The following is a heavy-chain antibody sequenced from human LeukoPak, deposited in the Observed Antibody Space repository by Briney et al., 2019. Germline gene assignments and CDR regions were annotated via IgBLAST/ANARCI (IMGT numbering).Heavy chain of an antibody. Sequence: GGSLRLSCAVSRFTFSTKSMNWVRQAPGKGLEWVSYITADSGTTYYADSVKGRFTISRDNAKNSLYLQMNSLRDEDTAVYYCASRDYFDYWGQGTLVTVSS. CDR1: RFTFSTKS. CDR2: ITADSGTT. J-gene: IGHJ4*02. CDR3: ASRDYFDY. V-gene: IGHV3-48*02.